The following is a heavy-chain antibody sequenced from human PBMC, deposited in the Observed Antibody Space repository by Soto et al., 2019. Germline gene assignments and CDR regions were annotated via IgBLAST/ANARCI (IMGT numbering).Heavy chain of an antibody. CDR3: AKVRCGSRCSFDY. CDR2: ISGSGGST. J-gene: IGHJ4*02. D-gene: IGHD3-10*02. V-gene: IGHV3-23*01. Sequence: GGPLRLSCEASKFTFSSYAMSWVRQAPGKGLEWVSTISGSGGSTYYADSVKGRFTISRDNSKNTLYLQMNSLRAEDTAVYYCAKVRCGSRCSFDYWGKGTLVTVSS. CDR1: KFTFSSYA.